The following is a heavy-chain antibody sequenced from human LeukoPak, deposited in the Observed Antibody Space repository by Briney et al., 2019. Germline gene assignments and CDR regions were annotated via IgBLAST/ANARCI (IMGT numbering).Heavy chain of an antibody. CDR1: GFTFSRYA. CDR2: ISGSGGTT. CDR3: ATTKLPYRVSEGYFDS. Sequence: GGSLRLSCAASGFTFSRYAMSWVRQAPGKGLEWVSSISGSGGTTYYTDSVKGRFTISRDNSKNTLYLQMNSLRAEDTAVYYCATTKLPYRVSEGYFDSWGQGTLVTVSS. D-gene: IGHD5-24*01. V-gene: IGHV3-23*01. J-gene: IGHJ4*02.